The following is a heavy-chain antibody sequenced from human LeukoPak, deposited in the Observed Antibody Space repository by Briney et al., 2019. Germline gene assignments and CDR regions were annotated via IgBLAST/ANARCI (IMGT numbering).Heavy chain of an antibody. CDR3: ARGWLIREYYDFWSGYYSDAFDI. J-gene: IGHJ3*02. D-gene: IGHD3-3*01. V-gene: IGHV4-34*01. CDR2: INHSGST. Sequence: SKTLSLTCAVYGGSFSGYYWSWIRQPPGKGLEWIGEINHSGSTNYNPSLKSRVTISVDTSKNQFSLKLSSVTAADTAVYYCARGWLIREYYDFWSGYYSDAFDIWGQGTMVTVSS. CDR1: GGSFSGYY.